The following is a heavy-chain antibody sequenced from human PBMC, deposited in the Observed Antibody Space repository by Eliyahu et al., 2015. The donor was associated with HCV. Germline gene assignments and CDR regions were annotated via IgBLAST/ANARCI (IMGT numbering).Heavy chain of an antibody. CDR3: ARDPQTRYYYYYGMDV. CDR2: ISAYNGNT. D-gene: IGHD1-7*01. J-gene: IGHJ6*02. V-gene: IGHV1-18*01. CDR1: GYTFTSYG. Sequence: QVQLVQSGAEVKKPGASVKVSCKASGYTFTSYGISWVRQAPGQGLEWMGWISAYNGNTNYAQKLQGRVTMTTDTSTSTAYMELRSLRSDDTAVYYCARDPQTRYYYYYGMDVWGQGTTVTVSS.